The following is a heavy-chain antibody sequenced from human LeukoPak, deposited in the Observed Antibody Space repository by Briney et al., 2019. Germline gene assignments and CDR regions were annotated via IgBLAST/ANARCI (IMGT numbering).Heavy chain of an antibody. Sequence: ETLSLTCAVYGGSFSSYWMHWVRQAPGKGLVWVSRINSDGSSTSYADSVKGRFTISRDNAKNTLYLQMNSLRAEDTAVYYCARGSGSVPTRAWGQGTLVTVSS. J-gene: IGHJ5*02. D-gene: IGHD3-10*01. V-gene: IGHV3-74*01. CDR3: ARGSGSVPTRA. CDR1: GGSFSSYW. CDR2: INSDGSST.